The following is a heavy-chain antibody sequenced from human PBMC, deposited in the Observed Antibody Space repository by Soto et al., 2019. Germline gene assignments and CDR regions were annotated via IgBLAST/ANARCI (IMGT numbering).Heavy chain of an antibody. D-gene: IGHD3-3*01. CDR2: ISAYNGNT. CDR1: GYTFTSYG. Sequence: ASVKVSCKASGYTFTSYGICWVRQAPGQELEGMGWISAYNGNTNYAQKLQGRVTMTTDTSTSTAYMELRSLRSDDTAVYYCASGGITIFGVVITDFDYWGQGTLVTVSS. CDR3: ASGGITIFGVVITDFDY. J-gene: IGHJ4*02. V-gene: IGHV1-18*01.